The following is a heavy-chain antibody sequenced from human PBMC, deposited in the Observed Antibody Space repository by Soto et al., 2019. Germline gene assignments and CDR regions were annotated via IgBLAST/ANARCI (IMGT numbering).Heavy chain of an antibody. CDR1: GYTFTSYY. Sequence: GASVKVSCKASGYTFTSYYMHWVRQAPGQGLEWMGIINPSGGSTSYAQKFQGRVTMTRDTSTSTVYMELSSLRSEDTAVYYCARDERLSGIAAAGTKYWGQGTLVTVSS. CDR2: INPSGGST. D-gene: IGHD6-13*01. CDR3: ARDERLSGIAAAGTKY. J-gene: IGHJ4*02. V-gene: IGHV1-46*01.